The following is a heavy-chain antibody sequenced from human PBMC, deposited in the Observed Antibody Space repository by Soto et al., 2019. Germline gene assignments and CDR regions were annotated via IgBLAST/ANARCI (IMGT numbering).Heavy chain of an antibody. Sequence: EVQLVESGGGLVKPGGSLRLSCAASGFTFSTYSMNWVRQAPGKGLEWVSSISSSSSYIYYADSVKGRFTISRDNAKNSLYLQMNSLRAEDTAVYYCARYDSSGYYWPYYYGMDVWGQGTTVTVSS. J-gene: IGHJ6*02. CDR2: ISSSSSYI. CDR1: GFTFSTYS. V-gene: IGHV3-21*01. CDR3: ARYDSSGYYWPYYYGMDV. D-gene: IGHD3-22*01.